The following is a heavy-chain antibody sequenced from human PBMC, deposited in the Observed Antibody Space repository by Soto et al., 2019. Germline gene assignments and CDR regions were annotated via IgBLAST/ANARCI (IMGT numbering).Heavy chain of an antibody. CDR2: ISYDGSNK. CDR3: ARDRSAHYYDSSGECNWFDP. D-gene: IGHD3-22*01. Sequence: GGSLRLSCAASGFTFSSYAMHWVRQAPGKGLEWVAVISYDGSNKYYADSVKGRFTISRDNSKNTLYLQMNSLRAEDTAVYYCARDRSAHYYDSSGECNWFDPWGQGTLVTVSS. CDR1: GFTFSSYA. J-gene: IGHJ5*02. V-gene: IGHV3-30-3*01.